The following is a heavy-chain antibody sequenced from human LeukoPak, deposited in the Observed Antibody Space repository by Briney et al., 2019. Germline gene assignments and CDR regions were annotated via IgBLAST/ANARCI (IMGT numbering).Heavy chain of an antibody. V-gene: IGHV3-30*18. J-gene: IGHJ4*02. Sequence: GGSLRLSCAASGFTFSNYGMHWVRQAPGKGLEWVAAISYMGSDQFYVDSVKGRFTISRDNSKNTLYLQVNSLRTEDTAVYYCAKDGTVPGQAGRTTTKKYFDYWGQGTLVTVSS. CDR3: AKDGTVPGQAGRTTTKKYFDY. D-gene: IGHD6-19*01. CDR2: ISYMGSDQ. CDR1: GFTFSNYG.